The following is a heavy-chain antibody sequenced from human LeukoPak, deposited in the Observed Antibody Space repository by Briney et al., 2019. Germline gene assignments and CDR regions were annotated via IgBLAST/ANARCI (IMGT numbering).Heavy chain of an antibody. CDR1: GGSISSYY. Sequence: HPSETLSLTCTVSGGSISSYYWSWIRQPAGKGLEWIGRIYTSGSTNYNPSLKSRVTMSVDTSKNQFSLKLSSVTAADTAVYYCAREPDSSGYYGDFDYWGQGTLVTVSS. CDR2: IYTSGST. D-gene: IGHD3-22*01. J-gene: IGHJ4*02. CDR3: AREPDSSGYYGDFDY. V-gene: IGHV4-4*07.